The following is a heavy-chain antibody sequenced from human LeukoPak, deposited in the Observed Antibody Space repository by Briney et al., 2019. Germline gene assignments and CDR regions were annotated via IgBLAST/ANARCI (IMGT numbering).Heavy chain of an antibody. CDR2: VSDSSDV. Sequence: GGSLRLSCAASGFTFSTYTMDWVRQAPGKGLEWVSTVSDSSDVHYSDSVKGRFTISRDNARNSLYLQMNSLRDEDTAVYYCARDGLHTAHFDYWGQGTLVTVSS. D-gene: IGHD5-18*01. V-gene: IGHV3-48*02. CDR3: ARDGLHTAHFDY. CDR1: GFTFSTYT. J-gene: IGHJ4*02.